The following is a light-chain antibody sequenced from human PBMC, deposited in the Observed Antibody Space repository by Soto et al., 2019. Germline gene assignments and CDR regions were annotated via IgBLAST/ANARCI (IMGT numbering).Light chain of an antibody. V-gene: IGKV3-15*01. J-gene: IGKJ1*01. CDR3: QHYNNWPRT. CDR1: QSVSSN. Sequence: EIVMTQSPATLSVSPGERATLSCRASQSVSSNLAWYQQKPGQAPRLLIYGASTRATGIPARFSGSGSGTEFTLTISSRQSEDVAVYYCQHYNNWPRTFGQGTKVEIK. CDR2: GAS.